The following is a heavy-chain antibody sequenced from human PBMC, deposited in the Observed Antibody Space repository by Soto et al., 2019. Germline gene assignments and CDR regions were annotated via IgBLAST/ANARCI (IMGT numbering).Heavy chain of an antibody. Sequence: SETLSLTCAVYGGSFSGYYWSWIRQPPGKGLEWIGNIIHSGSTYYNPSLKSRVTISVDTSKNQFSLKLSSVTAADTAVYYCARHPYSGYDFDYWGQGTLVTVSS. D-gene: IGHD5-12*01. V-gene: IGHV4-34*12. CDR3: ARHPYSGYDFDY. CDR1: GGSFSGYY. J-gene: IGHJ4*02. CDR2: IIHSGST.